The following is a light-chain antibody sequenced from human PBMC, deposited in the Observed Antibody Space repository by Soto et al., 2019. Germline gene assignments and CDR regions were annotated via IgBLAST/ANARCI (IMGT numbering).Light chain of an antibody. J-gene: IGKJ4*01. Sequence: DIVLTQSPDTLSLSPGERATLSCRASQSVSSYLAWYQQKPGQAPRLLIYDVSNRATGIPARFSGSGSGTDFTLTISSLEPEDFAVYYCQQRSNWPPARTFGGGTKVEIK. CDR2: DVS. CDR1: QSVSSY. V-gene: IGKV3-11*01. CDR3: QQRSNWPPART.